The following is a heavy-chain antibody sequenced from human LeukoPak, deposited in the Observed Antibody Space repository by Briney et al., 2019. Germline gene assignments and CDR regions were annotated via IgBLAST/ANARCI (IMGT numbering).Heavy chain of an antibody. CDR2: IYYSGST. V-gene: IGHV4-31*01. CDR1: GASISRGGYY. D-gene: IGHD2-8*01. CDR3: GGDRNGVLDY. J-gene: IGHJ4*02. Sequence: PSQTLSLTCTVSGASISRGGYYWTWIRQHPGKGLEWIGYIYYSGSTNYNPSLKSPVTISLDTSKNQFSLKLTSVTAADTAVYYCGGDRNGVLDYWGQGTLVTVSS.